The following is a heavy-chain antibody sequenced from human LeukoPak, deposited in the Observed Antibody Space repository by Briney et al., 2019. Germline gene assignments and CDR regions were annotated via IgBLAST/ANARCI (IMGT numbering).Heavy chain of an antibody. CDR2: ISYDGSNK. J-gene: IGHJ4*02. D-gene: IGHD3-10*01. CDR1: GFTFNSYA. Sequence: GGSLRLSCAASGFTFNSYAMHWVRQAPGKGLEWVAVISYDGSNKYYADSVKGRFTISRDNSKNTLYLQMNSLRAEDTAVYYCARDPYYYGSGSYYSRPGRGSYFDYWGQGTLVTVSS. CDR3: ARDPYYYGSGSYYSRPGRGSYFDY. V-gene: IGHV3-30-3*01.